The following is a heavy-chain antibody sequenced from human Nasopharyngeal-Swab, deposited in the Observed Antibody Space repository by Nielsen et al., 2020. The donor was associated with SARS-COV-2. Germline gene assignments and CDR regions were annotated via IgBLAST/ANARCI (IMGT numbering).Heavy chain of an antibody. CDR3: TSGTGKEGYY. J-gene: IGHJ4*02. Sequence: SETLSLTCAVYGGSFSGYYWSWIRQPPGKGLEWIGEINHSGSTNYNPSLKSRVTISVDTSKNQFTMKLSTVTAADTAVYYCTSGTGKEGYYWGQGTLVTVSS. CDR1: GGSFSGYY. V-gene: IGHV4-34*01. CDR2: INHSGST.